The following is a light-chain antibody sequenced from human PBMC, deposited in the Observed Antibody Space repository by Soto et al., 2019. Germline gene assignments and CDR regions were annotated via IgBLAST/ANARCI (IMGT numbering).Light chain of an antibody. J-gene: IGLJ2*01. V-gene: IGLV2-8*01. CDR3: SSYAGSNTWV. CDR2: EVS. CDR1: SSDVGGYNY. Sequence: QPVLTQPPSASGSPGQSVTISCTGTSSDVGGYNYVSWYQQHPGKAPKLMIYEVSKRPSGVPDRFSGSKSGNTASLTVAGLPAEEEADYYCSSYAGSNTWVFGGGTKLTVL.